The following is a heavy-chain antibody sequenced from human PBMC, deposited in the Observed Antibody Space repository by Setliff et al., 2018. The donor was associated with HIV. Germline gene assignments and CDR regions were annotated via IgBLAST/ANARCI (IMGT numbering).Heavy chain of an antibody. Sequence: SETLSLTCTASGGSISSYYWSWIRQSPGKGLEWIGYIYYSGSTNYNPSLKSRVTILVDRSKNQFSLNLSSVTAADTAVYYCARATFSSSWYPFDGFDIWGQGTMVTVSS. J-gene: IGHJ3*02. CDR2: IYYSGST. V-gene: IGHV4-59*01. CDR3: ARATFSSSWYPFDGFDI. CDR1: GGSISSYY. D-gene: IGHD6-13*01.